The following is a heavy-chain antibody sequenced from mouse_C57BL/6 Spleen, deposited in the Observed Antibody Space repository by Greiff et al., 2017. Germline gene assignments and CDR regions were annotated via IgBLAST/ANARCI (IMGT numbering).Heavy chain of an antibody. CDR3: ATEPVCGSSGEYYFDY. CDR2: INPSSGYT. J-gene: IGHJ2*01. D-gene: IGHD1-1*01. CDR1: GYTFTSYW. Sequence: VQLQQSGAELAKPGASVKLSCKASGYTFTSYWMHWVKQRPGQGLEWIGYINPSSGYTKYNQKFKDKATLTADKSSSTAYMQLSSLTYEDSAVYYCATEPVCGSSGEYYFDYWGQGTTLTVSS. V-gene: IGHV1-7*01.